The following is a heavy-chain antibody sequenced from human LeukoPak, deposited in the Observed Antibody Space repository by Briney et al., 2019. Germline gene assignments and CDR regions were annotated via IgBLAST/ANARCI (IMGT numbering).Heavy chain of an antibody. CDR3: AKISSSAESNFDY. Sequence: GGSLRLSCAASGFTFSTYAMHWVRQAPGKGLEWGAFIWPDGSKKYYADSVKGRFAISRENSKNTVYLQMNDLRPEDTALYFCAKISSSAESNFDYWGQGTLLTVSS. CDR1: GFTFSTYA. D-gene: IGHD6-25*01. CDR2: IWPDGSKK. J-gene: IGHJ4*02. V-gene: IGHV3-30*02.